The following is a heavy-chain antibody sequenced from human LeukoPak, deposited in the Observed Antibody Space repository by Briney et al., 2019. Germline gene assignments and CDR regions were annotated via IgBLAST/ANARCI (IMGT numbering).Heavy chain of an antibody. CDR2: INHSGST. CDR1: GGSFSGYY. D-gene: IGHD1-26*01. V-gene: IGHV4-34*01. CDR3: ARGLGARDY. Sequence: PSETLSLTCAVYGGSFSGYYWSWIRQPPGKGLEWIGEINHSGSTNYNPSLKSRVTISVDTSKNQFSLKLSSVTAADTAVYYCARGLGARDYWGQGTLVTDSS. J-gene: IGHJ4*02.